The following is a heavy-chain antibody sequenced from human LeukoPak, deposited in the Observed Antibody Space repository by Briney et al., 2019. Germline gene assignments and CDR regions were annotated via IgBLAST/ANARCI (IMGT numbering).Heavy chain of an antibody. CDR3: ARVQYNWNDAWFDP. V-gene: IGHV1-69*05. J-gene: IGHJ5*02. CDR1: GGTFSSYA. Sequence: SLKVSCKASGGTFSSYAISWVRQAPGQGLEWVGRIIPIFGTANYAQKFQGRVTITTDESTSTAYMELSSPRSEDTAVYYCARVQYNWNDAWFDPWGQGTLVTVSS. D-gene: IGHD1-20*01. CDR2: IIPIFGTA.